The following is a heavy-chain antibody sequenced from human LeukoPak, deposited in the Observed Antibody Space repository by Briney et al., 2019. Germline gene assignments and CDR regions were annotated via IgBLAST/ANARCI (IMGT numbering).Heavy chain of an antibody. CDR2: ISAYNGNT. V-gene: IGHV1-18*01. CDR1: GYTFTSYG. J-gene: IGHJ5*02. Sequence: ASVKVSCKASGYTFTSYGISWVRQAPGQGLEWMGWISAYNGNTNYAQKLQGRVTMTTDTSTSTAYMELRSLRSDDTAVYYCARGHYDFWSAYSGRWFDPWGQGTLVTVSS. CDR3: ARGHYDFWSAYSGRWFDP. D-gene: IGHD3-3*01.